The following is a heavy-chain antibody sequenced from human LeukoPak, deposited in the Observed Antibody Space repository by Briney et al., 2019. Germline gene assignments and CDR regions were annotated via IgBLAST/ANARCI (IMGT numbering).Heavy chain of an antibody. CDR3: AKDRGSGYLDY. J-gene: IGHJ4*02. V-gene: IGHV3-30*18. D-gene: IGHD6-19*01. CDR2: ISDDGSSK. Sequence: GKSLRLSCAASGFTFSSYGMHWVRQAPGKGLEWMAVISDDGSSKYYADSVRGRFTISRDNSKNTLYLQMNSLRAEDTAVYYCAKDRGSGYLDYWGQGTLVTVSS. CDR1: GFTFSSYG.